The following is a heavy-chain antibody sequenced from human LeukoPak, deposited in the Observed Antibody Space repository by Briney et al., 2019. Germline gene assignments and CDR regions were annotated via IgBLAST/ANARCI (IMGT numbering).Heavy chain of an antibody. CDR3: ARTVDTAMVSDY. CDR2: IYYSGST. CDR1: GGSISSGDYY. Sequence: SQTLSLTCTVSGGSISSGDYYWSWIRQPPGKGLEWIGYIYYSGSTYYNPSLKSRVTISVDTSENQFSLKLSSVTAADTAVYYCARTVDTAMVSDYWGQGTLVTVSS. J-gene: IGHJ4*02. D-gene: IGHD5-18*01. V-gene: IGHV4-30-4*01.